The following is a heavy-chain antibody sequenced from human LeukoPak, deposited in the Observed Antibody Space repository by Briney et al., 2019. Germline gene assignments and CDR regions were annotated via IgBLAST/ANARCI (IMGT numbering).Heavy chain of an antibody. Sequence: SGPTLVDPTQTLTLTCTFSGFSLSTSGVCVSWIRQPPGKALEWLALIDWDDEKFYRTSLKTRLTISKDTSKSQVVLTVTNMDPVDTATYYCARTGPVPALYYFDYWGQGTLVTVSS. CDR2: IDWDDEK. CDR1: GFSLSTSGVC. V-gene: IGHV2-70*13. J-gene: IGHJ4*02. D-gene: IGHD6-6*01. CDR3: ARTGPVPALYYFDY.